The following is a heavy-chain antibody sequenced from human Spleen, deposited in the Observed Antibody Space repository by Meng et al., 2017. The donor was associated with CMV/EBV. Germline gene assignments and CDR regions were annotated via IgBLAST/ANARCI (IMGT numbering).Heavy chain of an antibody. Sequence: GESLKISCAVSGLTFRGYGFHWVRQAPGKGLEWVTFIRTDGRDDYADSVKGRFTFSRDNSKNTVYLQMNSLRGEDTAIYYCAETERQQPHHIWYYSLDVWGQGTTVTVSS. CDR2: IRTDGRDD. CDR3: AETERQQPHHIWYYSLDV. D-gene: IGHD6-13*01. V-gene: IGHV3-30*02. CDR1: GLTFRGYG. J-gene: IGHJ6*02.